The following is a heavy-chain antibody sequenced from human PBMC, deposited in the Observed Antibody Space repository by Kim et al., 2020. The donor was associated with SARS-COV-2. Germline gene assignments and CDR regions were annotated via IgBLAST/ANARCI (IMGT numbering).Heavy chain of an antibody. CDR2: ITKYDGRT. Sequence: GGSLRLSCVASGFNSNNYAMSWVRQAPGKGLVWLAAITKYDGRTYYADSVKGRFTISRDIPENTVYLQMSSLRAEDTALYYCAKDHPASGWPTFDYWGQG. D-gene: IGHD6-19*01. CDR3: AKDHPASGWPTFDY. CDR1: GFNSNNYA. V-gene: IGHV3-23*01. J-gene: IGHJ4*02.